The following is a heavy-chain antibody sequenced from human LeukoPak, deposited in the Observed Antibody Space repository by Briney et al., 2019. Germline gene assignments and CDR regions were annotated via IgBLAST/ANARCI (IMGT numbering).Heavy chain of an antibody. CDR2: IYYSGST. J-gene: IGHJ6*03. V-gene: IGHV4-59*01. CDR1: GGSISSYY. Sequence: PSETLSLTCTVSGGSISSYYWSWIRQPPGKGLEWIGYIYYSGSTNYNPSLKSRVTISVDTSKNRFSLKLSSVTAADTAVYYCASSIAAVYYYYMDVWGKGTTVTVSS. CDR3: ASSIAAVYYYYMDV. D-gene: IGHD6-13*01.